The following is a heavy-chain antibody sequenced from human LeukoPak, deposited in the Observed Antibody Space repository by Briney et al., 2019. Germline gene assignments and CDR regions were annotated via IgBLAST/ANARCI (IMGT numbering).Heavy chain of an antibody. J-gene: IGHJ4*02. CDR3: ARHVAARPYNY. V-gene: IGHV1-2*06. D-gene: IGHD6-6*01. Sequence: ASVKVSCKASGYTFTGYYMHWVRQAPGQGLEWMGRINPNSGGTNYAQKFQGRVAMTRDTSISTAYMELSRLRSDDTAVYYCARHVAARPYNYWGQGTLVTVSS. CDR1: GYTFTGYY. CDR2: INPNSGGT.